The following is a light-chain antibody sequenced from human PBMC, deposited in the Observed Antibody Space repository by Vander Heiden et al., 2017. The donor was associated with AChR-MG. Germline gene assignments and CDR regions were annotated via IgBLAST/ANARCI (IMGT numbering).Light chain of an antibody. CDR3: QQYYSTPPT. Sequence: DIVMTQSPASLAVSLVERATINCKSSQHDLYSYANKNYLAWYQQKPGQPPKLLIYWASTRESGVPDRFSGSGSGTDFTLTISSLQAEDVTVYYCQQYYSTPPTFGQGTKLEIK. J-gene: IGKJ2*01. CDR1: QHDLYSYANKNY. V-gene: IGKV4-1*01. CDR2: WAS.